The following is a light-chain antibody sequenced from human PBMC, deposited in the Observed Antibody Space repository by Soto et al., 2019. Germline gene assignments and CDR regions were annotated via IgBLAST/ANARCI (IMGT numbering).Light chain of an antibody. CDR3: QQYDSYPLT. V-gene: IGKV1-5*03. CDR2: KAS. CDR1: QTINTW. Sequence: DIQMTQSPATLSASVGDRVTITCRASQTINTWLAWYQQKPGKAPKLLIYKASSLESGVPSRFSGSGSGTELILTISSLQTDDFATYSCQQYDSYPLTCGGGTKVEIK. J-gene: IGKJ4*01.